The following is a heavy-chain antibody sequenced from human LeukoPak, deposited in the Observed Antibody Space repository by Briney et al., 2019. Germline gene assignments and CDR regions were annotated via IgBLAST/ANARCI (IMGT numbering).Heavy chain of an antibody. Sequence: GGSLRLSCVASGFTFRNYGMHWVRQAPGQGLEWVSAINDNSGNTYYADSVKGRFTISRDNSENTLYLQMNSLRAEDTALYYCSNGRTSSGTLQHDYWGQGTLVTVSS. V-gene: IGHV3-23*01. CDR1: GFTFRNYG. J-gene: IGHJ4*02. CDR3: SNGRTSSGTLQHDY. D-gene: IGHD6-19*01. CDR2: INDNSGNT.